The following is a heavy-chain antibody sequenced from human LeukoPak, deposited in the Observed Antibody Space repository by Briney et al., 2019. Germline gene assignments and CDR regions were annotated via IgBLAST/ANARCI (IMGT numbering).Heavy chain of an antibody. V-gene: IGHV3-23*01. CDR2: ISGSGGST. Sequence: GGSLRLSCAASGFTFSSYSMNWVRQAPGKGLEWVSAISGSGGSTYYADSVKGRFTISRDNSKNTLYLQMNSLRAEDTAVYYCAKDRSGQLLWFGELFAFTYWGQGTLVTVSS. CDR3: AKDRSGQLLWFGELFAFTY. J-gene: IGHJ4*02. D-gene: IGHD3-10*01. CDR1: GFTFSSYS.